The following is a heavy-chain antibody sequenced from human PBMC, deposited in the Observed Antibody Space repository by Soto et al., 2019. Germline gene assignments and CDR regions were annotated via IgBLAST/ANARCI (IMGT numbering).Heavy chain of an antibody. V-gene: IGHV4-59*01. CDR3: ARVWGGAFDI. D-gene: IGHD3-10*01. CDR2: IYYSGST. CDR1: GGSISSYY. J-gene: IGHJ3*02. Sequence: QVQLQESGPGLVKPSETLSLTCTVSGGSISSYYWSWIRQPPGKGLEWIGYIYYSGSTNYNPSLTRRVTISVDTSKKQFSLKLSSVTAADTAVYYCARVWGGAFDIWGQGTMVTVSS.